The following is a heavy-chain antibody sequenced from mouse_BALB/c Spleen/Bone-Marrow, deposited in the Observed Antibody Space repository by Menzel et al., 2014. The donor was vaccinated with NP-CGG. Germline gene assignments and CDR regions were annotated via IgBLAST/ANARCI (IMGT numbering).Heavy chain of an antibody. Sequence: EVMLVESGGGLVKPGGSLKLSCAASGFTFSSYAMSWVRQTPEKRLERVASISSGGSTYYPDSAKGRFTISRDNARNILYLQMSSLRSEDTAIYYCARDGSSYYAMDYWGQGTSVTVSS. V-gene: IGHV5-6-5*01. CDR2: ISSGGST. CDR1: GFTFSSYA. CDR3: ARDGSSYYAMDY. J-gene: IGHJ4*01. D-gene: IGHD1-1*01.